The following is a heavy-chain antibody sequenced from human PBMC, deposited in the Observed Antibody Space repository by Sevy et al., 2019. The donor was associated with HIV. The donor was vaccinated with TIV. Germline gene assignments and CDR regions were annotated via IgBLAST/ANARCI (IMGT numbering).Heavy chain of an antibody. CDR1: GFTFSSYG. CDR2: ISYDGSNK. CDR3: GKDRKGGWYPLYYFDY. J-gene: IGHJ4*02. Sequence: GGSLRLSCAASGFTFSSYGMHWVRQAPGKGLEWVAVISYDGSNKYYADSVKGRFTISRDNSKNTMLLQMNSLRAEDTDVDYCGKDRKGGWYPLYYFDYWGQGTLVTVSS. D-gene: IGHD6-19*01. V-gene: IGHV3-30*18.